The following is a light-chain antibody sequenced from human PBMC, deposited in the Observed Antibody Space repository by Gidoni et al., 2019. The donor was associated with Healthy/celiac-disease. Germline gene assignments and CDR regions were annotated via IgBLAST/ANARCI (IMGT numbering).Light chain of an antibody. V-gene: IGKV1-9*01. CDR3: QQLNSYPT. CDR1: QGISSY. J-gene: IGKJ4*01. Sequence: DIQLTQSPSFLSASGGDRVTITCRASQGISSYLAWYQQKPGKDPKLLIYAASTLQSGVPSRFSGSGSGKEFTLTISSLQPEDFATYYCQQLNSYPTFGGGTKVEIK. CDR2: AAS.